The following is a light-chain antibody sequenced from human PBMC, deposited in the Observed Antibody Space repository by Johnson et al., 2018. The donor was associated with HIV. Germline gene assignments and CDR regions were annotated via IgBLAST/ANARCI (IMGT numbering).Light chain of an antibody. CDR1: SSNIGNNY. Sequence: QSVLTQPPSVSAAPGQKVTISCSGSSSNIGNNYVSWYQQLPGTAPKLLIYENNKRPSGIPDRFSGSKSGTSATLGITGLQTGDEADYYCGTWDPSLSAYVFGTGTKVTVL. CDR2: ENN. CDR3: GTWDPSLSAYV. J-gene: IGLJ1*01. V-gene: IGLV1-51*02.